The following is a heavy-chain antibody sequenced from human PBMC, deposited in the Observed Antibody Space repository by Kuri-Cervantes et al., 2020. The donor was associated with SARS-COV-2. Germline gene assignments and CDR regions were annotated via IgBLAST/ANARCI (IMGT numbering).Heavy chain of an antibody. V-gene: IGHV3-53*01. J-gene: IGHJ4*02. Sequence: GESLKISCAASGFTVSSNYMSWVRQAPGKGLEWVSVIYSGGSTYYADSVKGRFTISRDNSKNTLYLQMNRLKTEDTAVYYCTRALDYSIYFDYWGQGALVTVSS. CDR3: TRALDYSIYFDY. CDR1: GFTVSSNY. CDR2: IYSGGST. D-gene: IGHD4-11*01.